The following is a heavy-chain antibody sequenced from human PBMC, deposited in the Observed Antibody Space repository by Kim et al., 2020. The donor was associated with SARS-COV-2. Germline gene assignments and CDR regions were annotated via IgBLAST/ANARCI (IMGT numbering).Heavy chain of an antibody. CDR1: GDTFSGYA. CDR3: ARRLLEAYYYYDDVDV. J-gene: IGHJ6*02. CDR2: IIAVFETA. Sequence: SVKVSCKSSGDTFSGYAVNWVRQAPGQGLEWMGGIIAVFETAKYAQKFQGRITITADESTSTAYMELSSLTSEDTAVYFCARRLLEAYYYYDDVDVWGQGTTVTVSS. V-gene: IGHV1-69*13.